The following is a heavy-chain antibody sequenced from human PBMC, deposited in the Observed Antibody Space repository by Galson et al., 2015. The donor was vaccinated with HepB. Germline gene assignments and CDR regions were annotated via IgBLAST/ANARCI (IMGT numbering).Heavy chain of an antibody. J-gene: IGHJ6*03. D-gene: IGHD3-3*01. V-gene: IGHV1-8*01. CDR3: ARRAIFGVVIIQNYYYYMDV. Sequence: SVKVSCKASGYTFTSYDINWVRQATGQGLEWMGWMNPNSGNTGYAQKFQGRVTMTRNTSISTAYMVLSSLRSEDTAVYYCARRAIFGVVIIQNYYYYMDVWGKGTTVTVSS. CDR2: MNPNSGNT. CDR1: GYTFTSYD.